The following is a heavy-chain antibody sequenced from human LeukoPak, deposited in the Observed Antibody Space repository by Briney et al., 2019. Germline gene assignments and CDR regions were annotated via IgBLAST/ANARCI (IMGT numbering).Heavy chain of an antibody. V-gene: IGHV3-9*01. CDR3: AKDSGHYYGSGSYYYFDY. J-gene: IGHJ4*02. CDR2: ISWNSGSI. CDR1: GFTFDDYA. D-gene: IGHD3-10*01. Sequence: GGSLRLSCAASGFTFDDYAMHWVRQAPGKGLEWVSGISWNSGSIGYADSVKGRFTISRDNAKNSLYPQMNGLRAEDTALYYCAKDSGHYYGSGSYYYFDYWGQGTLVTVSS.